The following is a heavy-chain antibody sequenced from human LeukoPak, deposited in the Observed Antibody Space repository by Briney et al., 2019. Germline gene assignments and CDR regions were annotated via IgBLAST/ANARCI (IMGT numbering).Heavy chain of an antibody. CDR1: GGSLSSSNW. D-gene: IGHD6-13*01. CDR2: IYHSGST. CDR3: ARSLQQLDHYFDY. V-gene: IGHV4-4*02. Sequence: SGTLSLTCAVSGGSLSSSNWWSWVRQPPGKGLEWIGEIYHSGSTNYNPSLKSRVTISVDKSKNQFSLKLSSVTAADTAVYYCARSLQQLDHYFDYWGQGTLVTVSS. J-gene: IGHJ4*02.